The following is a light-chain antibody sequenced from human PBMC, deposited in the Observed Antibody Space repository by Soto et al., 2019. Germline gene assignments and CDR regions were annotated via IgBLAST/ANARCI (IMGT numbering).Light chain of an antibody. CDR2: EVS. CDR1: SSDVGGYIY. CDR3: SSYTSTSTLYV. Sequence: QPASVSGSPGQSITISCTGTSSDVGGYIYVSWYQQHPGKAPKLMIYEVSNRPSGVSNRFSGSKSGNTASLTISGLQAEDEADYYCSSYTSTSTLYVFGSGTKVTVL. J-gene: IGLJ1*01. V-gene: IGLV2-14*01.